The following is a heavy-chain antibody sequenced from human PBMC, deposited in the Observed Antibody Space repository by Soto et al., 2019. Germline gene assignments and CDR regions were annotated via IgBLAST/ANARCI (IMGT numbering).Heavy chain of an antibody. Sequence: GASVKVSCKASGYTFTSYVMHWVRQAPGQRLEWMGWINAGNGNTKYSQKFQGRVTITRDTSASTAYMELRSLRSEDTAVFYCARDNRITKFGVALTPGGFDIWGQGTMVTVSS. V-gene: IGHV1-3*01. D-gene: IGHD3-3*01. CDR3: ARDNRITKFGVALTPGGFDI. CDR2: INAGNGNT. CDR1: GYTFTSYV. J-gene: IGHJ3*02.